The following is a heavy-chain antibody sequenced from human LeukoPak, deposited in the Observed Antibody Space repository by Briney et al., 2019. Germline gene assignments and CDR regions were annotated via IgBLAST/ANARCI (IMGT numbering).Heavy chain of an antibody. CDR1: GFTFSNAW. D-gene: IGHD6-13*01. V-gene: IGHV3-21*01. CDR3: ARLSWYDTFDI. CDR2: ISSSSSYI. J-gene: IGHJ3*02. Sequence: GGSLRLSCAASGFTFSNAWMSWVRQAPGKGLEWVSSISSSSSYIYYADSVKGRFTISRDNAKNSLYLQMNSLRAEDTAVYYCARLSWYDTFDIWGQGTMVTVSS.